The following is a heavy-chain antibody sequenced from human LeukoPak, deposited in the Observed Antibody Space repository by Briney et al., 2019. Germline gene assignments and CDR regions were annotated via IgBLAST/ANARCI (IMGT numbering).Heavy chain of an antibody. CDR2: ISSSGSTI. CDR1: GFTFSDYY. CDR3: ARSSQQWLVRYWFDP. D-gene: IGHD6-19*01. J-gene: IGHJ5*02. V-gene: IGHV3-11*01. Sequence: GGSLRLSCAASGFTFSDYYMSWIRQAPGKGLEWVSYISSSGSTIYYADSVEGRFTIFRDNAKNSLYLQMNSLRAEDTAVYYCARSSQQWLVRYWFDPWGQGTLVTVSS.